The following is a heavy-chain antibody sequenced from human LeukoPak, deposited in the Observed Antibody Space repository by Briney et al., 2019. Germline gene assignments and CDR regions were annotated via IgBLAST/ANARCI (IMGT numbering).Heavy chain of an antibody. CDR1: GLSFSCYY. Sequence: PSETLSLARAVYGLSFSCYYWRSIRQPPGKGLEWIGEINHSGSTNYNPSHKSRVTISVHTSKNQFSLKLSSVTAADTAVYYCARGPYSSSSPTRSGFDYWGQGTLVTVSS. CDR3: ARGPYSSSSPTRSGFDY. D-gene: IGHD6-6*01. CDR2: INHSGST. J-gene: IGHJ4*02. V-gene: IGHV4-34*01.